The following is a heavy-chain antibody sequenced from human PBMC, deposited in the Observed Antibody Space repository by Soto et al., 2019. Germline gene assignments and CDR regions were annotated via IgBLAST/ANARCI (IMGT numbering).Heavy chain of an antibody. D-gene: IGHD5-18*01. Sequence: QVQLVESGGGVVQPGRSLRLSCAASGFTFSSYAMHWVRQAPGKGLEWVAVISYDGSNKYYADSVKGRFTIPRDNSKNTLYLQMNSLRAEDTAVYYCARRVTGGRPWYYYGMDVWGQGTTVTVSS. J-gene: IGHJ6*02. CDR2: ISYDGSNK. V-gene: IGHV3-30-3*01. CDR1: GFTFSSYA. CDR3: ARRVTGGRPWYYYGMDV.